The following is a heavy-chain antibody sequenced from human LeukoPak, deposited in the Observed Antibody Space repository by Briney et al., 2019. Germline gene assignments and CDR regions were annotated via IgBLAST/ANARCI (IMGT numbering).Heavy chain of an antibody. V-gene: IGHV3-66*02. CDR2: IYSDGVT. CDR3: ARDRAEGKTWVEFDP. CDR1: GFIVNSYA. J-gene: IGHJ5*02. Sequence: GSLRLSCAASGFIVNSYAMSWVRQAPGKGLAWVSLIYSDGVTQYADSVKGRFTISRDNSKNTLCLQMNSLRDEDTAVYFCARDRAEGKTWVEFDPWGQGTLVTVSS.